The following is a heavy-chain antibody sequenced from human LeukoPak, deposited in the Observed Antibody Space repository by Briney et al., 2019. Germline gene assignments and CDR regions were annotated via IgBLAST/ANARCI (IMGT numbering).Heavy chain of an antibody. V-gene: IGHV3-48*03. CDR1: GFTFSSYE. CDR2: ISDTGSTI. D-gene: IGHD3-10*02. CDR3: AELGITMIGGV. J-gene: IGHJ6*04. Sequence: GGSLRLSCAASGFTFSSYELNWVRQAPGKGLEWVSYISDTGSTIYYADSVEGRFTISRDNAKNSLYLQMNSLRAEDTAVYHCAELGITMIGGVWGKGTTVTISS.